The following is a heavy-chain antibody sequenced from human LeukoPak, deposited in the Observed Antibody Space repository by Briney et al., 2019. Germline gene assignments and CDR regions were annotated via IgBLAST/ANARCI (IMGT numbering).Heavy chain of an antibody. CDR3: AKELRGSYYDSSGNLDY. J-gene: IGHJ4*02. D-gene: IGHD3-22*01. CDR1: GFTFNNYA. V-gene: IGHV3-23*01. CDR2: ISGRGDRT. Sequence: GGSLRLSCAASGFTFNNYAMTWVRQAPGKGLEWVSGISGRGDRTFYADSVKGRFTISRDNSKSTLYLQMNSLRAEDTAVYYCAKELRGSYYDSSGNLDYWGQGTLVTVSS.